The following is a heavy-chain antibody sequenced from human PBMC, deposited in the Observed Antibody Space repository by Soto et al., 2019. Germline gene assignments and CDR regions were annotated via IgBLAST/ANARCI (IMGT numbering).Heavy chain of an antibody. CDR1: GGSISSYY. D-gene: IGHD3-10*01. Sequence: SETLSLTCTVSGGSISSYYWFWIRQSPGRGLEWIGYVYYSGKTNYNPSLESRVTIPIDTSENQFSLKLNSVTAADTAVYYCARGARFGDRRYMDVWGKGTTVTVSS. CDR3: ARGARFGDRRYMDV. J-gene: IGHJ6*03. CDR2: VYYSGKT. V-gene: IGHV4-59*12.